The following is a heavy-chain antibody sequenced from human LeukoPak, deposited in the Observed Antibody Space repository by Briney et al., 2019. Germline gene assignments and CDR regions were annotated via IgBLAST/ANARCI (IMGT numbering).Heavy chain of an antibody. V-gene: IGHV4-39*01. D-gene: IGHD3-22*01. J-gene: IGHJ4*02. CDR2: IYYSGST. Sequence: SETLSLTCTVSGGSISSSSYYWGWIRQPPGKGLEWIGSIYYSGSTYYNPSLKSRVTISVDTSKNQFSLKLSSVTAADTAVYYCARLFESSGYYPGIDYWGQGTLVTVSS. CDR1: GGSISSSSYY. CDR3: ARLFESSGYYPGIDY.